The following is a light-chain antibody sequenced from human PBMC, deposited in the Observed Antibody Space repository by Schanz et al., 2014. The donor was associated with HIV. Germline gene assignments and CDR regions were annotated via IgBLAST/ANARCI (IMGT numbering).Light chain of an antibody. J-gene: IGLJ2*01. CDR3: AAWDDSLSGPV. V-gene: IGLV1-40*01. CDR2: INN. CDR1: SSNIGAGYD. Sequence: QSVLTQPPSVSGAPGQRVTISCTGSSSNIGAGYDVHWYQQLPGTAPKLLIYINNNRPSGVPDRFSGSKSGTSASLAITGLQAEDEADYYCAAWDDSLSGPVFGGGTKLTVL.